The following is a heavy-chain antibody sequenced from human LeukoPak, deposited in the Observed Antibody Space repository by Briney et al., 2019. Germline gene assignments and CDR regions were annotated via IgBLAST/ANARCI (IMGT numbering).Heavy chain of an antibody. D-gene: IGHD3-10*01. V-gene: IGHV3-11*05. J-gene: IGHJ4*02. Sequence: GGSLRLSCAASGFTFSDYYMSWIRQAPGKGLERVSYISGGSRYTNYADSVKGRFTISRDNAMNSLYLQMNSLRAEDTAVYYCAREYGSGSCFDFWGQGTLVTVSS. CDR3: AREYGSGSCFDF. CDR1: GFTFSDYY. CDR2: ISGGSRYT.